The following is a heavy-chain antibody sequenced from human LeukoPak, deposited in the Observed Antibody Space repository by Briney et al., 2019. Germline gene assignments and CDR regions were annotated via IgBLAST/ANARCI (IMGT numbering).Heavy chain of an antibody. D-gene: IGHD3-10*01. J-gene: IGHJ5*02. CDR3: ARSWFGELSWFDP. CDR1: GGSISSYY. Sequence: PSETLSLTCTVSGGSISSYYWSWIRQPPGKGLEWIGYIYTSGSTNYNPSLKSRVTISVDTSKNQFSLKLSSVTAADTAVYYCARSWFGELSWFDPWGQGTLVTVSS. V-gene: IGHV4-4*09. CDR2: IYTSGST.